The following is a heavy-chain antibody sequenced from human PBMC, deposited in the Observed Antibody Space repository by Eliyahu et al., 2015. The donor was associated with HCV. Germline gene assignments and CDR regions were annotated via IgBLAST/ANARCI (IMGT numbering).Heavy chain of an antibody. Sequence: QVQLVQSGAEVKRPGASVKVSCKASRYAFDNYNIHWVRQAPGQGLXWLGMIKASGGIASDAQKLQGRVSMTRDTSTTTVHMELSSLRSEDTAIYYCASSSLTEYGLDVWGQGTTVAVSS. CDR3: ASSSLTEYGLDV. V-gene: IGHV1-46*02. CDR1: RYAFDNYN. D-gene: IGHD1-14*01. CDR2: IKASGGIA. J-gene: IGHJ6*02.